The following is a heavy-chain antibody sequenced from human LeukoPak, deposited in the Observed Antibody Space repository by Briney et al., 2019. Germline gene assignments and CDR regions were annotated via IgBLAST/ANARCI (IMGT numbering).Heavy chain of an antibody. V-gene: IGHV3-20*04. CDR1: GFTFDDYG. CDR3: ARVDYYDSSGYYYIRWFDP. Sequence: GGSLRLSCAASGFTFDDYGMSWVRQAPGKGLEWVSGINWNGGSTGYAVSVKGRFTISRDIAKNSLNLQMNSLRAEDTALYYCARVDYYDSSGYYYIRWFDPWGQGTLVTVSS. D-gene: IGHD3-22*01. CDR2: INWNGGST. J-gene: IGHJ5*02.